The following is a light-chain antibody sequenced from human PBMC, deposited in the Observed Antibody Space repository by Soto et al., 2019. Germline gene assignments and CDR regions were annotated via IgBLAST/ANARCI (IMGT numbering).Light chain of an antibody. CDR2: GAT. CDR1: QSVSIL. CDR3: QQYNNWPLT. Sequence: EIVMTQSPATLSVSPGERATLSCRASQSVSILLAWYQQKPGQAPRLLIHGATTRATGIPARFSGSGTKFALTISSLQSGDFAVYYCQQYNNWPLTFGGGTKVDIK. J-gene: IGKJ4*01. V-gene: IGKV3-15*01.